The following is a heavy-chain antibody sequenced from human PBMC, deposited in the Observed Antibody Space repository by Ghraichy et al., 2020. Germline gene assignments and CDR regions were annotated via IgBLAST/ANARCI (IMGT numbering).Heavy chain of an antibody. V-gene: IGHV3-23*01. Sequence: SCAASKLTFSNYAMSWVRQAPGKGLEWVSTISGSGGSTSYADSVKGRFTISRDNSKNTLYLQVNSLRAEDTTLYYCARGPTLTNWFDPWGQGTLVTVSS. CDR1: KLTFSNYA. CDR3: ARGPTLTNWFDP. J-gene: IGHJ5*02. CDR2: ISGSGGST.